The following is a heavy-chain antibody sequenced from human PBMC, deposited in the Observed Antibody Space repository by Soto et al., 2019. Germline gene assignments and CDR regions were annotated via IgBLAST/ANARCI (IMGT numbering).Heavy chain of an antibody. CDR3: ARDRYCISTSCYYYYYGMDV. CDR1: GFTFSSYA. J-gene: IGHJ6*02. Sequence: QVQLVESGGGVVQPGRSLRLSCAASGFTFSSYAMHWVRQAPGKGVEWVAVISYDGSNKYYADSVKGRFTISRDNSKNTLYLQMNSLRAEDTAVYYCARDRYCISTSCYYYYYGMDVWGQGTTVTVSS. CDR2: ISYDGSNK. D-gene: IGHD2-2*01. V-gene: IGHV3-30-3*01.